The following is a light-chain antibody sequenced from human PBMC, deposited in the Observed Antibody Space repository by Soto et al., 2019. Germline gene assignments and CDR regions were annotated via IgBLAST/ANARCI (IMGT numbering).Light chain of an antibody. V-gene: IGLV2-14*03. J-gene: IGLJ2*01. Sequence: QSALTQPASVSGSPGQSITISCTGTSSDVGAYNYVSWYQHHPGKAPKLMIYDVGNRPSGVSNRFSGSKSGNTASLTISGLQAEDEADYYCSSYTISSTVVFGGGTKVTVL. CDR2: DVG. CDR1: SSDVGAYNY. CDR3: SSYTISSTVV.